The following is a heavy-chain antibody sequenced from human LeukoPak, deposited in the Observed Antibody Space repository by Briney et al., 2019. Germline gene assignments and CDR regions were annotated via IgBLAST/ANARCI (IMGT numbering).Heavy chain of an antibody. Sequence: SETLSLTCTVSGGSISSYYWSWIRQPPGKGLEWIGYIYYSGSTNYNPSLKSRVTISVDTSKNQFSLKRSSVTAADTAMCYCARHPSMTTVVMDVWAKGPRSPSPQ. D-gene: IGHD4-23*01. J-gene: IGHJ6*04. V-gene: IGHV4-59*08. CDR2: IYYSGST. CDR1: GGSISSYY. CDR3: ARHPSMTTVVMDV.